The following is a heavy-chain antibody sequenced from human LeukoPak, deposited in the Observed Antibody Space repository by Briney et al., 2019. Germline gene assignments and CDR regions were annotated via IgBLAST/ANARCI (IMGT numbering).Heavy chain of an antibody. CDR3: ARDPYSGNYGTYYYYYMDV. V-gene: IGHV3-21*01. J-gene: IGHJ6*03. D-gene: IGHD1-26*01. CDR1: GFTFSSYE. CDR2: ISTSSSYI. Sequence: GGSLRLSCAASGFTFSSYEMNWVRQAPGKGLEWVSSISTSSSYISYADSVKGRFTISRDNAKNSLYLQMDSLGPEDTAVYYCARDPYSGNYGTYYYYYMDVWGKGTTVTISS.